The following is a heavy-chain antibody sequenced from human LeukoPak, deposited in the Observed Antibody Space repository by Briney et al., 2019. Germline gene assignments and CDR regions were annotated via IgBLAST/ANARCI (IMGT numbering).Heavy chain of an antibody. CDR1: GYSFTSYW. V-gene: IGHV5-51*01. D-gene: IGHD5-18*01. CDR2: IYPGDFDI. Sequence: GESLKISCKGSGYSFTSYWIGWVCQMPGKGLEWMGIIYPGDFDIRYSPSFQGQVTISADKSISTAYLQWSSLKASDTAMYYCARLGDTAMVSDFDYWGQGTLVTVSS. CDR3: ARLGDTAMVSDFDY. J-gene: IGHJ4*02.